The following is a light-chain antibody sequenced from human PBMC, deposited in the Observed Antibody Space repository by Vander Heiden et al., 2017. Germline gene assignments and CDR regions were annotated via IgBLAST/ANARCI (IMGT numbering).Light chain of an antibody. V-gene: IGLV7-46*01. Sequence: QAVVTQEPSLTVSPGGTVTPTCGSSTGAVTSGHYPYWFQQKPGQAPRTLIYDTSNKHSWTPARFSGSLLGGKAALTLSGAQPEDEADYYCLLSYSGVHVIFGGGTKLTVL. CDR3: LLSYSGVHVI. CDR1: TGAVTSGHY. CDR2: DTS. J-gene: IGLJ2*01.